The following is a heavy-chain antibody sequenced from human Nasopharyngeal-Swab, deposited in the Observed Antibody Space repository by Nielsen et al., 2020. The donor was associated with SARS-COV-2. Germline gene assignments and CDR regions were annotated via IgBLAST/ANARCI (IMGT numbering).Heavy chain of an antibody. CDR2: ISGGGGST. V-gene: IGHV3-23*01. Sequence: WIRQPPGKGLEWVSAISGGGGSTYYADSVKGRFTISRDNSKNTLYLQMNSLRAEDTAVYYCAKGPLADYWGQGTLVTVSS. J-gene: IGHJ4*02. CDR3: AKGPLADY. D-gene: IGHD3-3*02.